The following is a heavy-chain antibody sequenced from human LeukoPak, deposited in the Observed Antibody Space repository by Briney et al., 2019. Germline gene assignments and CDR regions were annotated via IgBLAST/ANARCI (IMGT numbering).Heavy chain of an antibody. CDR2: IIPILGIA. V-gene: IGHV1-69*04. D-gene: IGHD6-19*01. CDR3: ARQYSSGVLPHEPFDY. Sequence: PGGSLRLSCAASGFTFSSYAISWVRQAPGQGLEWMGRIIPILGIANYAQKFQGRVTITADKSTSTAYMELSSLRSEDTAVYYCARQYSSGVLPHEPFDYWGQGTLVTVSS. J-gene: IGHJ4*02. CDR1: GFTFSSYA.